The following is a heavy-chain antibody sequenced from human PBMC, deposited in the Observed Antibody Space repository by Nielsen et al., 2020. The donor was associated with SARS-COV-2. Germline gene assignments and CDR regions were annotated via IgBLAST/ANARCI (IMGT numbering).Heavy chain of an antibody. V-gene: IGHV3-21*04. CDR2: ISDTSSYI. Sequence: GESLKISCESSGFTFSGHSMTWVRQGPGKGLEYISTISDTSSYIFYADSVKGRFTISRDNAKNSLYLQMNSLRAEDTAVYYCTKLLGSGPTYFFYMDVWGKGTTVTVSS. J-gene: IGHJ6*03. D-gene: IGHD1-1*01. CDR1: GFTFSGHS. CDR3: TKLLGSGPTYFFYMDV.